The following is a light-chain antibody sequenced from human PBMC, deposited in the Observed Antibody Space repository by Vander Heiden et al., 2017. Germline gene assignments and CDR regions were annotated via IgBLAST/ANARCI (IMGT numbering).Light chain of an antibody. J-gene: IGLJ2*01. CDR2: DVS. CDR1: SSDVGGYNY. CDR3: SSYTSSSPVV. V-gene: IGLV2-14*03. Sequence: QTALNQPVSVSWYPGQSFTVSCTGTSSDVGGYNYVSWYQQHPGKAPKLMIYDVSNRPAGVSNRFSGSKSGNTASLTISGLQAEDEADYYCSSYTSSSPVVFGGGTKLTVL.